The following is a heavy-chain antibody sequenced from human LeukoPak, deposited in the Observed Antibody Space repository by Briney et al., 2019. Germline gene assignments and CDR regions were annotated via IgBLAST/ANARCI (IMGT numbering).Heavy chain of an antibody. CDR3: ARDQRRYCSSTSCYSFDY. CDR1: GFTFSSYA. V-gene: IGHV3-30*04. CDR2: ISYDGSNK. Sequence: GRSLRLSCAASGFTFSSYAMHWVRQAPGKGLEWVAVISYDGSNKYYADSVKGRFTISRDNSQNTLYLQMNSLRAEDTAVYYCARDQRRYCSSTSCYSFDYWGQGTLVTVSS. J-gene: IGHJ4*02. D-gene: IGHD2-2*01.